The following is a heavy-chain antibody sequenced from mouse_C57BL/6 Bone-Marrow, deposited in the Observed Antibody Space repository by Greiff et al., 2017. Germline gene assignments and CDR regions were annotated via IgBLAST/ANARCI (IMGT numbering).Heavy chain of an antibody. J-gene: IGHJ4*01. V-gene: IGHV1-80*01. Sequence: VQLQQSGAELVKPGASVKISCKASGYAFSSYWMNWVKQRPGKGLEWIGQIYPGDGDTNYNGKFKGKATLTADKSSSTAYMQLSSLTSEDSAVYFCARDGSSHYYAMDYWGQGTTLTVSS. D-gene: IGHD1-1*01. CDR1: GYAFSSYW. CDR2: IYPGDGDT. CDR3: ARDGSSHYYAMDY.